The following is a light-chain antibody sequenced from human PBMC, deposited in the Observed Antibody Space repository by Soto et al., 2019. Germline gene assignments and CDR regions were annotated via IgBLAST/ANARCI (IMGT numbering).Light chain of an antibody. CDR2: WAS. V-gene: IGKV4-1*01. J-gene: IGKJ1*01. Sequence: DIVMTQSPDSLAVSLGERATINCKSSQSVLYSTNNKNYLAWYQQKPGQPPKLLIYWASTRESGVPDRFSGSGSGTDFTLTISSLQTEDVAFYYCQQYSTTPPAFGQGTKV. CDR1: QSVLYSTNNKNY. CDR3: QQYSTTPPA.